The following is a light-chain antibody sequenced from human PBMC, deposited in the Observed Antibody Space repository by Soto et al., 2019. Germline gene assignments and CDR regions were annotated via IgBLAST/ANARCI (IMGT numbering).Light chain of an antibody. CDR3: QDYGTSAPWT. J-gene: IGKJ1*01. CDR1: QNIRGNE. CDR2: RGS. V-gene: IGKV3-20*01. Sequence: EVVLTQSPGTLSLSPGERATLSCRASQNIRGNELAWYQQKPGQAPRLLIYRGSTRATGIPDRFSGRGSGTDLNLTISRLEPEDFAVYYCQDYGTSAPWTFGQGTKVEIK.